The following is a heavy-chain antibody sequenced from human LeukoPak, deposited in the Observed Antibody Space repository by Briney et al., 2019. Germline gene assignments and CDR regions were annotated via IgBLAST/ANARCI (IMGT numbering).Heavy chain of an antibody. CDR1: GGSITTSSYY. CDR3: ANIERYYYYMDV. D-gene: IGHD5-12*01. J-gene: IGHJ6*03. V-gene: IGHV4-39*01. CDR2: IYYSGST. Sequence: SETLSLTCTVSGGSITTSSYYWGWSRQPPGKGLEWVGSIYYSGSTYYNPSLKSRATISVDTSKSQVSLKLSSVTAADTAVYYCANIERYYYYMDVWGKGTTVTVSS.